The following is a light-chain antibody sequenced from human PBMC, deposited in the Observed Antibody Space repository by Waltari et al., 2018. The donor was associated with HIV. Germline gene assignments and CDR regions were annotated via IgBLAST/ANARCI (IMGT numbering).Light chain of an antibody. J-gene: IGKJ2*01. CDR3: QQYHSYPYT. CDR1: QSISTW. V-gene: IGKV1-5*03. CDR2: KES. Sequence: DIQMTQSPSTLSASVGDRVTITCRASQSISTWLAWYQQKPGKAPKVLIYKESTLEFGAPSSVSGSGYGTEFTLTISSLHPDDFATYYCQQYHSYPYTFGQGTHLEIK.